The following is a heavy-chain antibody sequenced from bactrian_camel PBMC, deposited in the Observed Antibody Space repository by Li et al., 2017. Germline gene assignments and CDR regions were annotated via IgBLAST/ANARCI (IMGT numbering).Heavy chain of an antibody. Sequence: HVQLVESGGGSVEAGGSLRLSCEVRRPTYGGYCLGWFRQAPGKEREGVARIYTDGGSTYYADAVKGRFSISKADANDKVYLQMNALKAEDTAMYYCA. CDR1: RPTYGGYC. V-gene: IGHV3S1*01. CDR2: IYTDGGST.